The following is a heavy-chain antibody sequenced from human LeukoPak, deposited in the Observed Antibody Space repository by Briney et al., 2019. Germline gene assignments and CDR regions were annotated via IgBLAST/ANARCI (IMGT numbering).Heavy chain of an antibody. CDR3: AREGIRDTAMVFDY. D-gene: IGHD5-18*01. Sequence: ASVKVSCKASGYTFTGYYMHWVRQAPGQGLGWMGWINPNSGGTNYAQKFQGRVTMTRDTSISTAYMELSRLRSDDTAVYYCAREGIRDTAMVFDYWGQGTLVTVSS. V-gene: IGHV1-2*02. J-gene: IGHJ4*02. CDR1: GYTFTGYY. CDR2: INPNSGGT.